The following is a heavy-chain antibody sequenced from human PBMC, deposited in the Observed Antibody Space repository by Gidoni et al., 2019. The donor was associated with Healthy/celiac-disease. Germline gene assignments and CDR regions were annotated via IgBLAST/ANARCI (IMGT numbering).Heavy chain of an antibody. CDR3: ARAYGSIAAENWFDP. J-gene: IGHJ5*02. CDR2: INPSSGST. D-gene: IGHD6-13*01. CDR1: GHTFTSYY. Sequence: QVQLAQSGAEVEKPGASVKVSCKASGHTFTSYYMHWVRQAPGQGLEWMGIINPSSGSTSYAQKFQGRVTMTRDTSTSTVYMELSSLRSEDTAVYYCARAYGSIAAENWFDPWGQGTLVTVSS. V-gene: IGHV1-46*01.